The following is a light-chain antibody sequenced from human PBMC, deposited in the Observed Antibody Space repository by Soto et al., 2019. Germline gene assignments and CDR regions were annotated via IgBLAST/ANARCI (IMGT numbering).Light chain of an antibody. CDR3: SSYTSSSTLEGV. J-gene: IGLJ1*01. Sequence: QSGLTQPASVSGSPGQSITISCTGTSSDVGGYNYVSWYQQHPGKAPKLMIYDVSNRPSGVSNRFSGSKSGNTASLTISGLQAEDEADYYCSSYTSSSTLEGVFGSGTKLTVL. V-gene: IGLV2-14*01. CDR1: SSDVGGYNY. CDR2: DVS.